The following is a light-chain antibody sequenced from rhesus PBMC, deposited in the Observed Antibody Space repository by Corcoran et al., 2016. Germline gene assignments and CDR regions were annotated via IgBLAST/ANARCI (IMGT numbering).Light chain of an antibody. V-gene: IGKV3-24*01. J-gene: IGKJ2*01. CDR3: LQHSNWPS. CDR2: GAS. Sequence: EIVMTQSPATLSLSPGERATLSCRASQSVSSSLAWYQQKPGQAPRLLIYGASSRATGIPDRCSGSGSGTDFTLTISSLEPEDVAVYYCLQHSNWPSFGQGTKVEIK. CDR1: QSVSSS.